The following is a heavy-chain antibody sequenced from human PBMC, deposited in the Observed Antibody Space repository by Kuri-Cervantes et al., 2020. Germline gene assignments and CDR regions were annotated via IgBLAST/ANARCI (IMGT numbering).Heavy chain of an antibody. Sequence: SETLSLTCTVSGVSINSGDYYRSWIRQPPGKGLEWIGYIYSSGSTHNNPSLKSRVTTSADTSKNQFSLKLSSVTAADTAVYYCAREGGAPYYYYYYMDVWGKGTTVTVSS. CDR3: AREGGAPYYYYYYMDV. CDR2: IYSSGST. J-gene: IGHJ6*03. CDR1: GVSINSGDYY. D-gene: IGHD1-26*01. V-gene: IGHV4-30-4*08.